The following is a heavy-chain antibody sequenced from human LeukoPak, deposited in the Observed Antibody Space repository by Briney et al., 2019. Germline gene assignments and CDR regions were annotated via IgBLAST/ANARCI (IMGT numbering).Heavy chain of an antibody. J-gene: IGHJ3*02. Sequence: GGSLRLSCAASGFTFSNYPMHWVRQAPGKGLEWVAVISYDGSNKYYADSVKGRFTISRDNSKNTLYLQMNSLRAEDTAVYYCARASRVIDDAFDIWGQGTMVTVSS. CDR3: ARASRVIDDAFDI. V-gene: IGHV3-30*04. CDR1: GFTFSNYP. CDR2: ISYDGSNK. D-gene: IGHD3-16*02.